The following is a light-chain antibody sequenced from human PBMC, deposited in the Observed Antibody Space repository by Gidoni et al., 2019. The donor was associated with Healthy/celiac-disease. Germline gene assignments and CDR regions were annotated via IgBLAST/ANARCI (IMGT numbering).Light chain of an antibody. CDR1: QRVSSSY. CDR3: QQYGSSPVT. CDR2: GAS. Sequence: EIVLTQSPGTLSLSPGERATLSCRASQRVSSSYLAWYQQKPGQAPRLLIYGASSRATGIPDRFSGSGSGTDFTLTISRLEPEDFVVYYCQQYGSSPVTFGQGTKVEIK. J-gene: IGKJ1*01. V-gene: IGKV3-20*01.